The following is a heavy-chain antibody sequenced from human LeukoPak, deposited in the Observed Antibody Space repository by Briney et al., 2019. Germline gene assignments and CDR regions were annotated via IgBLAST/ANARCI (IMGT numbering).Heavy chain of an antibody. J-gene: IGHJ4*02. Sequence: GGSLRLSCAASKFTFSSYEMNWVRQAPGKGLEWVSYISSSGSTMYYADSVKGRFTISRDNSKNTLYLQMNSLRAEDTAVYFCARDRNTDFWSGYYTNYFDDWGQGTLVTVSS. CDR1: KFTFSSYE. CDR2: ISSSGSTM. V-gene: IGHV3-48*03. D-gene: IGHD3-3*01. CDR3: ARDRNTDFWSGYYTNYFDD.